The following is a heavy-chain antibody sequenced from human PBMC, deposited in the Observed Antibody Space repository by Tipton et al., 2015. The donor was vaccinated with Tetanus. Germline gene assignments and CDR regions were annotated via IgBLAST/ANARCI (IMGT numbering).Heavy chain of an antibody. J-gene: IGHJ4*02. CDR2: IYYSGST. V-gene: IGHV4-31*03. CDR3: ARDQGRGAPGVNYFCY. CDR1: GGSITSGGYY. D-gene: IGHD3-10*01. Sequence: TLSLTCTVSGGSITSGGYYWSWIRQHPGKGLEWIGDIYYSGSTYYNPSLKSRVTISVDTAKNQFSLKFNSVTARGTVVYYCARDQGRGAPGVNYFCYLGPGTPVTVSS.